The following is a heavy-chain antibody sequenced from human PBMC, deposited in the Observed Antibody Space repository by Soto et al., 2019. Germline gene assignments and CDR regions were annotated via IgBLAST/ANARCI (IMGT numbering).Heavy chain of an antibody. Sequence: EVQLLESGGGLVQPGGSLRLSCAASGFTFSSYAMSWVRQAPGKGLEWVSAISGSGGSTYYADSVKGRFTISRDNSKNTLYLQMNSLRAEDTAVYYCAKAGRFGEFGRGYGMDVWGQGTTVTVSS. CDR1: GFTFSSYA. CDR3: AKAGRFGEFGRGYGMDV. CDR2: ISGSGGST. D-gene: IGHD3-10*01. V-gene: IGHV3-23*01. J-gene: IGHJ6*02.